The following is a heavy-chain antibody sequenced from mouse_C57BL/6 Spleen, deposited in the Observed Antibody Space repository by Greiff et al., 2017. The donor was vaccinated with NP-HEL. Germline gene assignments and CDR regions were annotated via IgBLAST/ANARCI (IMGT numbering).Heavy chain of an antibody. CDR3: ATYDYDRGMAIDY. D-gene: IGHD2-4*01. CDR1: GFSLTSYG. J-gene: IGHJ4*01. Sequence: QVQLQQSGPGLVQPSQSLSITCTVSGFSLTSYGVHWVRQSPGKGLEWLGVIWSGGSTDYNAAFISRLSISKDNSKSQVFFKMNSLQADDTAIYYCATYDYDRGMAIDYWGKGTSVTDSS. V-gene: IGHV2-2*01. CDR2: IWSGGST.